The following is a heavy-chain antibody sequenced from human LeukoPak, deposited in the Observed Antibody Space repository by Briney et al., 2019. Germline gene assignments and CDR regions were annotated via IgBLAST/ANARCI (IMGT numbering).Heavy chain of an antibody. V-gene: IGHV3-23*01. Sequence: GGSLSLACAVSGFTFSSYGMRWVRQDPGEGRECVAAISGSGGSTYSDAYVTGRFTISRDNSKNTLYLQMNSLRAEDTAIYYCAKGRSSGWEAFDYWGQGTLVTASS. CDR3: AKGRSSGWEAFDY. J-gene: IGHJ4*02. CDR1: GFTFSSYG. D-gene: IGHD6-19*01. CDR2: ISGSGGST.